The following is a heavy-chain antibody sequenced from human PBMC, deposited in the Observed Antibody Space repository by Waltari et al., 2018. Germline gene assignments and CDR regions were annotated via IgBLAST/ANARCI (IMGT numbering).Heavy chain of an antibody. D-gene: IGHD2-21*02. J-gene: IGHJ4*02. CDR3: ARTATVVTPIAGLDY. CDR1: GSPFTGYY. CDR2: INPNSGGT. V-gene: IGHV1-2*02. Sequence: QVQLVQSGAEVKKPGASVKVSCKASGSPFTGYYIHWVRQAPGQGLEWMGWINPNSGGTNYAQKFQGRVTMTRDTSISTAYMELSRLRSDDTAVYYCARTATVVTPIAGLDYWGQGTLVTVSS.